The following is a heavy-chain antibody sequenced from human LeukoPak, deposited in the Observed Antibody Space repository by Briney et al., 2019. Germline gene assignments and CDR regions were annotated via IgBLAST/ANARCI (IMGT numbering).Heavy chain of an antibody. CDR1: GFTFSSYG. Sequence: GGSLRLSCAASGFTFSSYGMHWVRQAPGKGLEWVTFILYDGSKTYFTDSVKGRFTISRDYSKNTLFLLMNSLRTEDTAVYYCARQHTNSWFFGFDFWGQGTLVTVSS. CDR2: ILYDGSKT. CDR3: ARQHTNSWFFGFDF. D-gene: IGHD6-13*01. J-gene: IGHJ4*02. V-gene: IGHV3-30*03.